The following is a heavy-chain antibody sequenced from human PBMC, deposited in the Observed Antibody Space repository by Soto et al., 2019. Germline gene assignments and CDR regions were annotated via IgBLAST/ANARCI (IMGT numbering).Heavy chain of an antibody. J-gene: IGHJ4*02. D-gene: IGHD5-18*01. CDR1: GFSLSTSGMC. CDR2: IDWDDDK. V-gene: IGHV2-70*11. CDR3: ARVRGYRYGYAEDYFGY. Sequence: SGPTLVNPTQTLTLTCTFSGFSLSTSGMCVSWIRQPPGKALEWLARIDWDDDKYYSTSLKTRLTISKDTSKNQVVLTMTNMDPVDTATYYCARVRGYRYGYAEDYFGYWGQRTLVTVSS.